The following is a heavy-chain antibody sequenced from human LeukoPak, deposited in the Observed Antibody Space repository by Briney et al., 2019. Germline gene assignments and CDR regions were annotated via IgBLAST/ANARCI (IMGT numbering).Heavy chain of an antibody. CDR1: GFTFDDYG. CDR3: ANSRAVRGVSCFDY. V-gene: IGHV3-9*01. CDR2: ISWNSGSI. Sequence: GGSLRLSCAASGFTFDDYGMHWVRQAPGKGLEWVSGISWNSGSIGYADSVRGRFTISRDNAKNSLYLQMNSLRAEDTALYYCANSRAVRGVSCFDYWGQGTLVTVSS. J-gene: IGHJ4*02. D-gene: IGHD3-10*01.